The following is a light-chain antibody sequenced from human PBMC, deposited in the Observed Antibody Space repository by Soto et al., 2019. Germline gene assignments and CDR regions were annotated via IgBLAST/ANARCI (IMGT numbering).Light chain of an antibody. V-gene: IGKV1-39*01. CDR1: QNINNY. Sequence: DIQMTQSPSSLFASVGARVTIPCRASQNINNYLNWYQQKPGQAPKLLISTASSLRGGFPSRFSGSRSGTDFTLTISSLVFDDIATYYCQQSYGTPRTFGQGTKVDIK. CDR3: QQSYGTPRT. CDR2: TAS. J-gene: IGKJ1*01.